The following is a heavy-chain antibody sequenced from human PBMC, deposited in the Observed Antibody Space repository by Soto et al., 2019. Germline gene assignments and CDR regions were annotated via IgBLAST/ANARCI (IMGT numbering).Heavy chain of an antibody. Sequence: PGESLKISCKGSGYRITNYWIGWVRQMPGRGLEWMGIIYPGDSDTRYSPSFQGQVTISADKSISTAYLQWSSLKASDTAIYYCTRLRGVTLRNNYCGLDVWGQGTTVTVSS. V-gene: IGHV5-51*01. CDR2: IYPGDSDT. D-gene: IGHD4-4*01. CDR1: GYRITNYW. CDR3: TRLRGVTLRNNYCGLDV. J-gene: IGHJ6*02.